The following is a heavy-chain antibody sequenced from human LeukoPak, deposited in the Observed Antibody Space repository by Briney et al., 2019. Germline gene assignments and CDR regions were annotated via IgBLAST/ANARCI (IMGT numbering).Heavy chain of an antibody. J-gene: IGHJ4*02. CDR2: ISYDGSNK. V-gene: IGHV3-30*04. CDR1: GLTFISYA. D-gene: IGHD1-26*01. Sequence: GSLRLSCAASGLTFISYAMHWVRQAPGKGLEWVAVISYDGSNKYYADSVKGRFTISRDNSKNTLYLQMNSLRAEDTAVYYCARQDSGSAPGDYWGQGTLVTVSS. CDR3: ARQDSGSAPGDY.